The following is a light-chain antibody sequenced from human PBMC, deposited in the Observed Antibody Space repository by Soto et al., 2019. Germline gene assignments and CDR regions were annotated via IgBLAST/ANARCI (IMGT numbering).Light chain of an antibody. J-gene: IGKJ2*01. CDR2: RVS. CDR3: MQGSHWPPT. Sequence: DVVMTQSPLSLPVTLGQPASISCRCSQSLVHSDGNTYLNWFQQRPGQSPRRLIYRVSNRDSGVPDRFSGSGSGTDFTLKISRVEAEDVGVYYCMQGSHWPPTFRQGTKLEIK. CDR1: QSLVHSDGNTY. V-gene: IGKV2-30*02.